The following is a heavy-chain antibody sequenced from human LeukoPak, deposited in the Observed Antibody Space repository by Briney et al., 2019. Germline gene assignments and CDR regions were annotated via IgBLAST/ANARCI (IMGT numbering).Heavy chain of an antibody. CDR1: GYIFTSYW. J-gene: IGHJ2*01. CDR2: INPGASDS. D-gene: IGHD2-8*01. V-gene: IGHV5-51*01. Sequence: PGESLKISCKGSGYIFTSYWIAWVRQMPGKGLEWMGIINPGASDSRYSPSFQGQVTISADKSISTAYLQWSSLKASDTAMYYCARHQRIECMRYFDLWGRGTLVTVSS. CDR3: ARHQRIECMRYFDL.